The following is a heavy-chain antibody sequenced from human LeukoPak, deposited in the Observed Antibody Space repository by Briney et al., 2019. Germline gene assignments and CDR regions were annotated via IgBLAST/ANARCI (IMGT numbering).Heavy chain of an antibody. J-gene: IGHJ4*02. V-gene: IGHV3-30*04. D-gene: IGHD5-18*01. Sequence: GGSLRLSCAASGFTFSSYAMHWVRQAPGKGLEWVALISFDGSDKYYADSVKGRFTISRDNSKNTLYLQMNSLRAEDTAVYYCARDAAYGYDRFDYWGQGTLVTVSS. CDR1: GFTFSSYA. CDR3: ARDAAYGYDRFDY. CDR2: ISFDGSDK.